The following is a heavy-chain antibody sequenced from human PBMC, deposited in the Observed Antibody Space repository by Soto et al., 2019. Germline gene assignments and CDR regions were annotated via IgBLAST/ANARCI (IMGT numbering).Heavy chain of an antibody. V-gene: IGHV3-23*01. J-gene: IGHJ4*02. CDR3: ARALGACGDY. CDR2: IGGSGDST. D-gene: IGHD3-16*01. Sequence: MNCVRQAPGKGLEWVSAIGGSGDSTYYADSVKGRFTISRDNSKNTLYLQMNSLRVEDTAVYYCARALGACGDYWGQGTLVTVSS.